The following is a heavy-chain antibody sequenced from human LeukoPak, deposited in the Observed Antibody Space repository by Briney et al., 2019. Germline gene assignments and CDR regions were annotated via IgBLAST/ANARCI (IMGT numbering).Heavy chain of an antibody. CDR2: ISYDGSNK. V-gene: IGHV3-30*04. D-gene: IGHD3-16*02. CDR1: GFTFSNSA. Sequence: GGSLRLSCAASGFTFSNSAMHWVRQAPGKGLEWVAAISYDGSNKYYGDSVKGRFTISRDNSKNILYLQMNSLRAEDTAVYYCARENAYYDYVWGSYRYCDFDYWGQGTLVTVSS. J-gene: IGHJ4*02. CDR3: ARENAYYDYVWGSYRYCDFDY.